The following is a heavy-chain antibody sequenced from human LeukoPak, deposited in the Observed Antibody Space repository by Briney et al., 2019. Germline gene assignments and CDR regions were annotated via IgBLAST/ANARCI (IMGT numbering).Heavy chain of an antibody. D-gene: IGHD5-18*01. CDR3: ARDRFVNSYGPYYGMDV. CDR1: GYTFTSYA. J-gene: IGHJ6*02. CDR2: INAGNGNT. V-gene: IGHV1-3*01. Sequence: ASVKVSCKASGYTFTSYAMHWVRQAPGQRLEWMGWINAGNGNTKYSQKFQGRVTITRDTSASTAYMELSSLRSEDTAVYYCARDRFVNSYGPYYGMDVWGQGTTVTVSS.